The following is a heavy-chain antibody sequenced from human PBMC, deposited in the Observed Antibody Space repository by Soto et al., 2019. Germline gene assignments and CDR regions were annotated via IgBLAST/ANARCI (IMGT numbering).Heavy chain of an antibody. D-gene: IGHD5-12*01. J-gene: IGHJ4*02. Sequence: GGSLRLSCAASGFIFSNYSMNWVRQAPGKGLEWVSSISSSSGYIYYADSVKGRFTISRDNSKNTLYLQMNSLRAEDTAVYYYARAGLEMATPYFDYWGQGTLVTVSS. CDR3: ARAGLEMATPYFDY. CDR2: ISSSSGYI. V-gene: IGHV3-21*01. CDR1: GFIFSNYS.